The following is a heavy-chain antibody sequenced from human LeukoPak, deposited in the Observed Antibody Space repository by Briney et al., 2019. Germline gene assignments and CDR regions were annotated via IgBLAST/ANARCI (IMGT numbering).Heavy chain of an antibody. D-gene: IGHD1-26*01. Sequence: SVKVSCKASGGTFSSYAISWVRQAPGQGLEWMGRIIPILGIANYAQKFQGRVTMTRDTSTSTVYMELSSLRSEDTAVYYCARVSVGATYFRAFDIWGQGTMVTVSS. V-gene: IGHV1-69*04. J-gene: IGHJ3*02. CDR3: ARVSVGATYFRAFDI. CDR2: IIPILGIA. CDR1: GGTFSSYA.